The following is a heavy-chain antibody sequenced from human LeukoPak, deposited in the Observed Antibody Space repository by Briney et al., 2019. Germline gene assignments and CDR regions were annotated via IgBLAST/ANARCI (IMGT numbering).Heavy chain of an antibody. CDR3: AKDDRSGNYYDSSGYGN. V-gene: IGHV3-9*01. J-gene: IGHJ4*02. D-gene: IGHD3-22*01. CDR1: GFTFDDYA. Sequence: PGRYLRLSCAASGFTFDDYAMHWGRQAPGKGLEGVSGISWDSGSIGYADSVKGRFTISRDNAKHSLYLQMKSLRAEDTALYYCAKDDRSGNYYDSSGYGNWGQGTLVTVSS. CDR2: ISWDSGSI.